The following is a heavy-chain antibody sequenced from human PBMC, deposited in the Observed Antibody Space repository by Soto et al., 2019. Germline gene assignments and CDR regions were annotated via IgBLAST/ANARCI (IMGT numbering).Heavy chain of an antibody. J-gene: IGHJ4*02. V-gene: IGHV3-74*01. CDR3: ARVLVDTAMVMVDY. CDR2: INSDGSST. CDR1: GFTFSSYW. Sequence: VQLVESGGGLVQPGGSLRLSCAASGFTFSSYWMHWVRQAPGKGLVWVSRINSDGSSTSYADSVKGRFTISRDNAKNTLYLQMNSLRAEDTAVYYRARVLVDTAMVMVDYWGQGTLVTVSS. D-gene: IGHD5-18*01.